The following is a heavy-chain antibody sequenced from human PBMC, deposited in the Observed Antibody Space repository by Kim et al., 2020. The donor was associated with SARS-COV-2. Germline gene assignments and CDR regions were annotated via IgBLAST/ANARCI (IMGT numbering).Heavy chain of an antibody. J-gene: IGHJ3*02. CDR2: IYYSGST. CDR1: GGSISSYY. D-gene: IGHD2-15*01. CDR3: ARRSLGYCSGGSCYSAFDI. Sequence: SETLSLTCTVSGGSISSYYWSWIRQPPGKGLEWIGYIYYSGSTNYNPSLKSRVTISVDTSKNQFSLKLSPVTAADTAVYYCARRSLGYCSGGSCYSAFDIWGLGTMVTVSS. V-gene: IGHV4-59*08.